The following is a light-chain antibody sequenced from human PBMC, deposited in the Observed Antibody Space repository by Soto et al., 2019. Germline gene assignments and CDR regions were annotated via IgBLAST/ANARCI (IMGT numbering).Light chain of an antibody. V-gene: IGKV1-6*01. CDR2: GAS. CDR3: LQDYSYPRT. Sequence: AIKMTQSPSSLSASVGGRVAMTCRASQGIRNDLAWYQQKPGEAPKLLIYGASNLQSGVPSRFSGSGSDTDFTLTISSLQPEDCAIYYCLQDYSYPRTFGLGTRVEIK. CDR1: QGIRND. J-gene: IGKJ1*01.